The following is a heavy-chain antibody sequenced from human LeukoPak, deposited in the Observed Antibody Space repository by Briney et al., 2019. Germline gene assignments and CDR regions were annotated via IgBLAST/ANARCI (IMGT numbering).Heavy chain of an antibody. D-gene: IGHD2-8*02. Sequence: GGSLRLSCAASGFTFSSYAMSWVRQAPGKGLEWVSAISGSGGSTYYADSVKGRFTISRDNSKNTLYLQTNSLRAEDTAVYYCAKAVLPTYYYYYGMDVWGKGTTVTVSS. V-gene: IGHV3-23*01. CDR2: ISGSGGST. CDR3: AKAVLPTYYYYYGMDV. J-gene: IGHJ6*04. CDR1: GFTFSSYA.